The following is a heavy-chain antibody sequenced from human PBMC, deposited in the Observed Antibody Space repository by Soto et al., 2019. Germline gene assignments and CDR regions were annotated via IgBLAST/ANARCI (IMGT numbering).Heavy chain of an antibody. V-gene: IGHV3-74*01. J-gene: IGHJ4*02. CDR1: GFTFSSYW. CDR3: AREKKDAVADY. Sequence: GGPLGLSCAASGFTFSSYWMHWARQAPGKGLVWDSRINSVGSSTSYADSVKGRFTISRDNAKNTLYLQMNSLRAEDTAVYYCAREKKDAVADYWGQGTLVTVSS. D-gene: IGHD6-19*01. CDR2: INSVGSST.